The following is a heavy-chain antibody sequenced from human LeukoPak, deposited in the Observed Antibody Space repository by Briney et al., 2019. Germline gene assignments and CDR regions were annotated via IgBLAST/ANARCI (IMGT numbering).Heavy chain of an antibody. D-gene: IGHD6-13*01. CDR2: IHNSGTT. CDR3: ARDRVAAGRGIGGDFDY. Sequence: PSETLSLTCTVSGASINIHYWAWIRQPAGKGLEWIGRIHNSGTTNYNPSLKSRVTMSMDTSRNQFSLKLTSVTAADTAVYYCARDRVAAGRGIGGDFDYWGQGTLVTASS. J-gene: IGHJ4*02. V-gene: IGHV4-4*07. CDR1: GASINIHY.